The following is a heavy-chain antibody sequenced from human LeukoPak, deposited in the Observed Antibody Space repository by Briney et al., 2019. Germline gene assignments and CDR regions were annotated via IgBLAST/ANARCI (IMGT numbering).Heavy chain of an antibody. CDR2: IKQDGSEK. Sequence: GGSLRLSCAASGFIVSTKYMSWVRQAPGKGLEWVANIKQDGSEKYYVDSVKGRFTISRDNAKNSLYLQMNSLRAEDTAVYYCATESRAYSKWTPQLYWGQGTLVTVSS. J-gene: IGHJ4*02. CDR1: GFIVSTKY. D-gene: IGHD5-18*01. V-gene: IGHV3-7*01. CDR3: ATESRAYSKWTPQLY.